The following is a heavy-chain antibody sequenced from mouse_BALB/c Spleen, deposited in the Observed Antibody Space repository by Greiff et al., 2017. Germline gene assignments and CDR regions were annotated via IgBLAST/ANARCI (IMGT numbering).Heavy chain of an antibody. D-gene: IGHD2-4*01. V-gene: IGHV1S81*02. CDR1: GYTFTSYY. Sequence: QVQLKESGAELVKPGASVKLSCKASGYTFTSYYMYWVKQRPGQGLEWIGEINPSNGGTNFNEKFKSKATLTVDKSSSTAYMQLSSLTSEDSAVYYCTRRIYYDYDKGMDYWGQGTSVTVSS. J-gene: IGHJ4*01. CDR3: TRRIYYDYDKGMDY. CDR2: INPSNGGT.